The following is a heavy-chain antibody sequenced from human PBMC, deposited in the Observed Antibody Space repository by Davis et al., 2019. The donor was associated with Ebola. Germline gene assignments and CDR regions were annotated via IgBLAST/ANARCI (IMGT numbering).Heavy chain of an antibody. CDR2: ISSSSSSI. D-gene: IGHD6-19*01. CDR3: ARDRESSGWWGMDY. V-gene: IGHV3-48*02. Sequence: PGGSLRLSCAASGFTFSTYSMNWVRQAPGKGLEWVSYISSSSSSIFYADSVKGRFTVSRDNAKNSLYLQMNSLRDEDTAVYYCARDRESSGWWGMDYWGQGSLVTVSS. J-gene: IGHJ4*02. CDR1: GFTFSTYS.